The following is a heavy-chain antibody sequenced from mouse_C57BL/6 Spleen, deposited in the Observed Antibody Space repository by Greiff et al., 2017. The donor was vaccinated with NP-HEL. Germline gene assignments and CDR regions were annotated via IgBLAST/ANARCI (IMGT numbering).Heavy chain of an antibody. CDR1: GFTFTDYY. CDR2: IRNKANGYTT. V-gene: IGHV7-3*01. Sequence: EVKLMESGGGLVQPGGSLSLSCAASGFTFTDYYMSWVRQPPGKALEWLGFIRNKANGYTTEYSASVKGRFTISRDNSQSILYLQMNALRAEDSATYYCARSSLWLPFDYWGQGTTLTVSS. D-gene: IGHD2-2*01. J-gene: IGHJ2*01. CDR3: ARSSLWLPFDY.